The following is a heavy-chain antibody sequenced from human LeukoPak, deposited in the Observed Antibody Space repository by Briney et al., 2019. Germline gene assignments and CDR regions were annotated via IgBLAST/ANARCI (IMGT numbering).Heavy chain of an antibody. Sequence: SETLSLTSAVYGGSFSGYYWSWIRQPPGKGLEWIGEINHSGSTNYNPSLKSRVTISVDTSKNQFSLKLSSVTAADTAVYYCARAGGPRGGVLRFLERLLTNWFDPWGQGTLVTVSS. CDR2: INHSGST. J-gene: IGHJ5*02. CDR3: ARAGGPRGGVLRFLERLLTNWFDP. D-gene: IGHD3-3*01. V-gene: IGHV4-34*01. CDR1: GGSFSGYY.